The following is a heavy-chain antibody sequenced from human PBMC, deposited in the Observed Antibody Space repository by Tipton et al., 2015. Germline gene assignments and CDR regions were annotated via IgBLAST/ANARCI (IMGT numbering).Heavy chain of an antibody. D-gene: IGHD4-23*01. V-gene: IGHV4-59*07. J-gene: IGHJ4*02. CDR3: ARARGRHGGLFDS. CDR1: GGSISSYY. Sequence: TLSLTCTVSGGSISSYYWSWIRQPPGKGLEWIGYIYYSGSTNYNPSLRSRVAMSMDTSKTQFSLKMSSVTASDTAVYYCARARGRHGGLFDSWGQGILVTVSS. CDR2: IYYSGST.